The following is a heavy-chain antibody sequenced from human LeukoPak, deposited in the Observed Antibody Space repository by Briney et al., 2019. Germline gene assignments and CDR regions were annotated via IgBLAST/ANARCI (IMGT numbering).Heavy chain of an antibody. CDR2: IYTSGRT. V-gene: IGHV4-61*02. CDR1: GGSISSGSDY. D-gene: IGHD5-18*01. Sequence: SETLSLTCTVSGGSISSGSDYWSWIRQPAGKGLEWIGRIYTSGRTNYNPSLKSRVTISVDTSKNQFSLKLSSVTAADTAVYYCAKSSYSIFDYWGQGTLVTVSS. CDR3: AKSSYSIFDY. J-gene: IGHJ4*02.